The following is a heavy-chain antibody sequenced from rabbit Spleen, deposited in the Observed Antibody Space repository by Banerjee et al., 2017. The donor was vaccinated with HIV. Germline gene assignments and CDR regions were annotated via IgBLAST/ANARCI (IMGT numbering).Heavy chain of an antibody. CDR3: ARSIDSHYWGIDL. CDR1: GFTISSSYY. J-gene: IGHJ6*01. CDR2: IYGGNSGST. D-gene: IGHD8-1*01. Sequence: QSLEESGGDLVKPGASLTLTCKASGFTISSSYYMCWVRQAPGKGLEWIGCIYGGNSGSTYYASWAKGRFTISKTSSTTVTLQMTSLTAADTATYFCARSIDSHYWGIDLWGPGTLVTVS. V-gene: IGHV1S40*01.